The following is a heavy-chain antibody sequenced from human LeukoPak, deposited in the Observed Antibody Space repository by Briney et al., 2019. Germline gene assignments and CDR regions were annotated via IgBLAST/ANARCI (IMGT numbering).Heavy chain of an antibody. J-gene: IGHJ5*01. D-gene: IGHD6-19*01. Sequence: SETLSLTCTVSGGSISGYYWSWIRQPAGKGLEWIGRMHTSGSTNYNVSLKSRVTMSVDTSRNQFALKLSSVTDADTAIYFCARDLGSGWYDFWGQGTLVTVPS. CDR3: ARDLGSGWYDF. V-gene: IGHV4-4*07. CDR2: MHTSGST. CDR1: GGSISGYY.